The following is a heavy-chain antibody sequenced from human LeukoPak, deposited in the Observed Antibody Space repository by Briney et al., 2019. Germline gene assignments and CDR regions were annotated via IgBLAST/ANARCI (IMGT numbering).Heavy chain of an antibody. CDR1: SGSISSYY. D-gene: IGHD3-9*01. J-gene: IGHJ3*02. V-gene: IGHV4-59*01. Sequence: SETLSLTCTVSSGSISSYYWSWIRQPPGKGLEWIGYIYYSGSTNYNPSLKSRVTISVDTSKNQFSLKLSSVTAADTAVYYCARTHTDPSYYDILTGYYWGDAFDIWGQGTMVTVSS. CDR2: IYYSGST. CDR3: ARTHTDPSYYDILTGYYWGDAFDI.